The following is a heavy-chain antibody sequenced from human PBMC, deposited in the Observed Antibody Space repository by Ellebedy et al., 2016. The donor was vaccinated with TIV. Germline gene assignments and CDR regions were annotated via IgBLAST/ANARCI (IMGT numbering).Heavy chain of an antibody. Sequence: GESLKISXAASGFTFSSYSMNWVRQAPGKGLEWVSSISSSSSYIYYADSVKGRFTISRDNAKNSLYLQMNSLRAEDTAVYYCARDDWGGWYRSDYYGMDVWGQGTTVTVSS. CDR3: ARDDWGGWYRSDYYGMDV. CDR2: ISSSSSYI. CDR1: GFTFSSYS. D-gene: IGHD6-19*01. V-gene: IGHV3-21*01. J-gene: IGHJ6*02.